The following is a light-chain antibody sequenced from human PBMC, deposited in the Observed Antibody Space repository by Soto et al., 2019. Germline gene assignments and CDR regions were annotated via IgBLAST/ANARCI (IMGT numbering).Light chain of an antibody. CDR2: GAS. Sequence: EIVMTQSPATLSVSPGARAPLSCRASQSVSSNLAWYQQKPGQAPRLLIYGASTRATGIPARFSGSGSGTEFTLTISSLQSEDFAVYFCQQRSDWVSFGGGTKVDIK. CDR1: QSVSSN. J-gene: IGKJ4*01. V-gene: IGKV3-15*01. CDR3: QQRSDWVS.